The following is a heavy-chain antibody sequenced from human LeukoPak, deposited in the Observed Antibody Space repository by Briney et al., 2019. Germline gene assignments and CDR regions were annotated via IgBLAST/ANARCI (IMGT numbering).Heavy chain of an antibody. CDR3: ARVSHWYFDL. CDR1: GGSISSYY. Sequence: SQTLSLTCTVSGGSISSYYWSWIRQPAGKGLEWIGRIYTTGSTNYNPSLKSRVTMSVDTSKNQFSLNLSSVTAADTAVYYCARVSHWYFDLWGRGTLVTVSS. CDR2: IYTTGST. J-gene: IGHJ2*01. V-gene: IGHV4-4*07. D-gene: IGHD1-14*01.